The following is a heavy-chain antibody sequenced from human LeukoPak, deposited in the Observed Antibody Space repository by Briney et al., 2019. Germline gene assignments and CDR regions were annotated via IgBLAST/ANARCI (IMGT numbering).Heavy chain of an antibody. V-gene: IGHV3-49*03. CDR2: IRSKAYGGTT. Sequence: GGSLRLSCTASGFTFGDYAMSWFRQAPGKGLEWVGFIRSKAYGGTTEYAASVKGRFTISRDDSKSIAYLQMNSLKTEDTAVYYCTSEYDFWSGYYGGVDYWGQGTLVTVSS. CDR3: TSEYDFWSGYYGGVDY. CDR1: GFTFGDYA. J-gene: IGHJ4*02. D-gene: IGHD3-3*01.